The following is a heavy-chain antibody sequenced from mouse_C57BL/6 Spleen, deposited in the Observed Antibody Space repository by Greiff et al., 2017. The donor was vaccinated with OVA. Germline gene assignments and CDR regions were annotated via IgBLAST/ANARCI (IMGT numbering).Heavy chain of an antibody. V-gene: IGHV1-74*01. CDR3: APNWDWYFDV. CDR2: LHPSASDT. Sequence: VQLQQSGAELVKPGASVKVSCKASGYTFTSYWMHWVKQRPGQGLEWIGRLHPSASDTNYNQKFKGKATLTVDKSSSTAYMQLSSLTSEDSAVYYCAPNWDWYFDVWGTGTTVTVSS. J-gene: IGHJ1*03. D-gene: IGHD4-1*01. CDR1: GYTFTSYW.